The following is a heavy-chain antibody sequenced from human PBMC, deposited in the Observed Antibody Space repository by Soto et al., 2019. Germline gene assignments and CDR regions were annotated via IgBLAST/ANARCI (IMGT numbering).Heavy chain of an antibody. Sequence: EVQLVESGGGLIQPGGSLRLSCAASGFTFSSYSMNWVRQAPGKGLEWVSYISSSSSTIYYADSVKGRFTISRDNAKNSLYLQMNSLRAEDTAVYYCARLQWLDDFDYWGQGILVTVSS. V-gene: IGHV3-48*01. CDR1: GFTFSSYS. J-gene: IGHJ4*02. CDR2: ISSSSSTI. D-gene: IGHD6-19*01. CDR3: ARLQWLDDFDY.